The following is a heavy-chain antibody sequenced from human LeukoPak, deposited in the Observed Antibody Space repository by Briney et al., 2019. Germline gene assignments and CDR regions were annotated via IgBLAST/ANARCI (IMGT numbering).Heavy chain of an antibody. CDR2: IYYSGST. Sequence: SETLSLTCTVSGGSISSYYWSWIRQPPGKGLVWIGYIYYSGSTNYNPSLKSRVTISVDTSKNQFSLKLSSVTAADTAVYYCARVWWYSSSSVPLYFDYWGQGTLVTVPS. D-gene: IGHD6-13*01. J-gene: IGHJ4*02. CDR3: ARVWWYSSSSVPLYFDY. CDR1: GGSISSYY. V-gene: IGHV4-59*01.